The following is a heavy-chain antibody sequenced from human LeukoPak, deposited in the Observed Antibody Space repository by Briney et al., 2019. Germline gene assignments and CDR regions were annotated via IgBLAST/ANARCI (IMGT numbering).Heavy chain of an antibody. CDR3: AGPMVSSTSYEDY. J-gene: IGHJ4*02. V-gene: IGHV3-21*01. Sequence: PGGSLRLSCAASGFTFSSYSMNWVRQAPGKGLEWVSSISSSSSYIYYADSVKGRFTISRDNAKNSLYLQMTSLRAEDTAVYYCAGPMVSSTSYEDYWGQGTLVTVSS. D-gene: IGHD2-2*01. CDR2: ISSSSSYI. CDR1: GFTFSSYS.